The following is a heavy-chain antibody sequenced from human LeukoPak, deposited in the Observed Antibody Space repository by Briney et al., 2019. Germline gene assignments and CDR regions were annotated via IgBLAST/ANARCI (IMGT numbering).Heavy chain of an antibody. V-gene: IGHV4-59*01. J-gene: IGHJ3*02. Sequence: SEPLSLPSTVPAGSIRGYKWSWSRQPPAKGLEWIGYTYDSGFADYNPSLKRRVTISVDTSKSEFSLRLNSVTAADTAMYYCVREWSAFDIWGQGTMVTVSS. D-gene: IGHD2-15*01. CDR3: VREWSAFDI. CDR2: TYDSGFA. CDR1: AGSIRGYK.